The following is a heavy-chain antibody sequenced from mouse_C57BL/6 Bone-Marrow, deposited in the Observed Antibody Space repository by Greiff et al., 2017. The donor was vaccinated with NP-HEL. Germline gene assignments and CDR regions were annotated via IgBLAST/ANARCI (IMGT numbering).Heavy chain of an antibody. CDR3: ARDGYYGYFDV. Sequence: EVKLQESGPVLVKPGASVKMSCKASGYTFTDYYMNWVKQSHGKSLEWIGVINPYNGGTSYNQKFKGKATLTVDKSSSTAYMELNSLTSEDSAVYYCARDGYYGYFDVWGTGTTVTVSS. V-gene: IGHV1-19*01. CDR1: GYTFTDYY. D-gene: IGHD2-3*01. J-gene: IGHJ1*03. CDR2: INPYNGGT.